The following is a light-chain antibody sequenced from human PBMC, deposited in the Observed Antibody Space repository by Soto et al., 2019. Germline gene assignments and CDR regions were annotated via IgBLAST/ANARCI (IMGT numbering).Light chain of an antibody. V-gene: IGKV1-5*03. Sequence: DIQMTQSPSTLSASVGDRVTVTCRASQEIGSFLAWYQQKPGKAPKLLIYLASRLESGVPSRFSGSGSGTDFTITLSGLQPDDFATYFCQQYHPHCFSTFGPGTKLEI. CDR2: LAS. CDR1: QEIGSF. CDR3: QQYHPHCFST. J-gene: IGKJ2*01.